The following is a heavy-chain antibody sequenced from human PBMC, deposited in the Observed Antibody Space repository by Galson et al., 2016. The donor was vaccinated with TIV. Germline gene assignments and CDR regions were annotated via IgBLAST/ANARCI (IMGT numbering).Heavy chain of an antibody. CDR3: TKAYDSRGYENN. V-gene: IGHV1-69*13. D-gene: IGHD3-22*01. CDR1: GGPFISYG. Sequence: SVKVSCKASGGPFISYGISWVRQAPGQGLEWMGTIIPVFGTQHYAQKFQGRVTITADESTSTAYMELNSLRSEDTAVYYCTKAYDSRGYENNWGQGTLVSVSS. CDR2: IIPVFGTQ. J-gene: IGHJ4*02.